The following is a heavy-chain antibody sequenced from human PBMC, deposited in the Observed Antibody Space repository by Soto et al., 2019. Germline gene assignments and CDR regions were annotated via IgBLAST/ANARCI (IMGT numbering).Heavy chain of an antibody. J-gene: IGHJ6*02. Sequence: GESLKISCKGSGYSFTSYWISWVRQMPGKGLEWMGRIDPSDSYTNYSPSFQGHVTISADKSISTAYLQWSSLKASDTAMYYYARHKYSRYYDYGMDVCGQGTTVTVS. CDR2: IDPSDSYT. V-gene: IGHV5-10-1*01. D-gene: IGHD2-21*01. CDR3: ARHKYSRYYDYGMDV. CDR1: GYSFTSYW.